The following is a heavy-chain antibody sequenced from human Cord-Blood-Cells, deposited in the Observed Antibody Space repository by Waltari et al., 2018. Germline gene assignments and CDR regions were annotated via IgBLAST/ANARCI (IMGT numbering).Heavy chain of an antibody. Sequence: QVQLQQWGAGLLKPSETLSLTCAVYGGSFSGYYWSWIRPPPGKGLEWIGEINHSGSTNYNPSLKSRVTTSVDTSKNQFSLKLSSVTAAYTAVYYCARVGGTDWYFDLWGRGTLVTVSS. D-gene: IGHD3-10*01. V-gene: IGHV4-34*01. CDR2: INHSGST. J-gene: IGHJ2*01. CDR1: GGSFSGYY. CDR3: ARVGGTDWYFDL.